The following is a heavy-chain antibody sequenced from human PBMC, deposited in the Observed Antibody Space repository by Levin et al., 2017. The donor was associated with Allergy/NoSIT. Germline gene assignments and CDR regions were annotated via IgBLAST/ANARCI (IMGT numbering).Heavy chain of an antibody. D-gene: IGHD3-10*01. J-gene: IGHJ4*02. CDR2: ISYDGSNK. Sequence: GGSLRLSCAASGFTFSSYAMHWVRQAPGKGLEWVAVISYDGSNKYYADSVKGRFTISRDNSKNTLYLQMNSLRAEDTAVYYCARDQNGSGIGDYWGQGTLVTVSS. CDR1: GFTFSSYA. CDR3: ARDQNGSGIGDY. V-gene: IGHV3-30*04.